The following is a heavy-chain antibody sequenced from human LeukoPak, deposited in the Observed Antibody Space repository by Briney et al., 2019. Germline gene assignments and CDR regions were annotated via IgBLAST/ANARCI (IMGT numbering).Heavy chain of an antibody. CDR3: AREPAAAGFDY. CDR1: GGSVTSGIYY. J-gene: IGHJ4*02. Sequence: SETLSLTCTVSGGSVTSGIYYWSWIRQSPGKGLEWIGYISHSGSVNYNPSLKSRVTMSVDTSKNQFSLKLSSVTAADTAVYYCAREPAAAGFDYWGQGTLVTVSS. CDR2: ISHSGSV. D-gene: IGHD6-13*01. V-gene: IGHV4-61*01.